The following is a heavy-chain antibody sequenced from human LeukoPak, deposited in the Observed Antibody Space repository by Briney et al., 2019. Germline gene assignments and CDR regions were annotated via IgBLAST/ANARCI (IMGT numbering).Heavy chain of an antibody. Sequence: ASVKVSCKASGYTFTSYGISWVRQAPGQGLEWMGWISAYNGNTNYAQKLRGRVTMTTDTSTSTAYMELRSLRSDDTAVYYCARSEGRSSWFPFDYWGQGTLVTVSS. D-gene: IGHD6-13*01. J-gene: IGHJ4*02. CDR1: GYTFTSYG. CDR2: ISAYNGNT. CDR3: ARSEGRSSWFPFDY. V-gene: IGHV1-18*01.